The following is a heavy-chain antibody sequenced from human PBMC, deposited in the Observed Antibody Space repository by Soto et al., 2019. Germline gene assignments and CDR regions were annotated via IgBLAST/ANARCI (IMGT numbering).Heavy chain of an antibody. CDR2: ILPIFGTT. CDR3: ARDETGDSYYYCDGIDV. Sequence: QVQLVQSGAEVKKPGSSVKVSCKASGGTFNIYNINWVRQAPGQGLEWMGGILPIFGTTKYAQRFQGRLTIIADDSTSRAYMELSSPRSEDTAVYYCARDETGDSYYYCDGIDVWGQGTTVTVTS. V-gene: IGHV1-69*01. D-gene: IGHD7-27*01. J-gene: IGHJ6*02. CDR1: GGTFNIYN.